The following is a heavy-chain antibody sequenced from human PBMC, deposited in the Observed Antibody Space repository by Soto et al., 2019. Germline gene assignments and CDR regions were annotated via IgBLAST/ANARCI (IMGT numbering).Heavy chain of an antibody. J-gene: IGHJ5*02. Sequence: SETLSLTCTVSGCSISSGDYYWSWIRQPPGKGLEWIGYIYYSGSTYYNPSLKSRVTISVDTSKNQFSLKLSSVTAADTAVYYCATLRPSGSYSFHPWGQGTLVTVSS. CDR1: GCSISSGDYY. CDR2: IYYSGST. CDR3: ATLRPSGSYSFHP. D-gene: IGHD1-26*01. V-gene: IGHV4-30-4*01.